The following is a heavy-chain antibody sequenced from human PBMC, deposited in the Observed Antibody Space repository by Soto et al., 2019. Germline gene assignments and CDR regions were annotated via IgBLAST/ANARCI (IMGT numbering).Heavy chain of an antibody. V-gene: IGHV4-59*01. CDR2: IYYSGST. CDR3: ARVGVSDTAMVGYYYGMDV. D-gene: IGHD5-18*01. J-gene: IGHJ6*02. Sequence: SETLSLTCTVSGGSISSYYWSWIRQPLGKGLEWIGYIYYSGSTNYNPSLKSRVTISVDTSKNQFSLKLSSVTAADTAVYYRARVGVSDTAMVGYYYGMDVWGQGTTVTVSS. CDR1: GGSISSYY.